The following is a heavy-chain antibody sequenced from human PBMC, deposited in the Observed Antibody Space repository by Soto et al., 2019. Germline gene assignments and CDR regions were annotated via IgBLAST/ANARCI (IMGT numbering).Heavy chain of an antibody. CDR2: ISAYNGNT. CDR3: ARAPWQLVGMNWFDP. CDR1: GYTFTSYG. V-gene: IGHV1-18*01. J-gene: IGHJ5*02. Sequence: ASVKVSCKASGYTFTSYGISWVRQAPGQGLEWMGWISAYNGNTNYAQKLQGRVTMTTDTSTSTAYMELRSLRSDDTAVYYCARAPWQLVGMNWFDPWGQGTLVTVSS. D-gene: IGHD6-13*01.